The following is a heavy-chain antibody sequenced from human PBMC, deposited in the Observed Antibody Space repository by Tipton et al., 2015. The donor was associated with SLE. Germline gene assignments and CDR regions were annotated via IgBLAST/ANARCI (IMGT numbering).Heavy chain of an antibody. CDR1: GGSIRSHY. CDR2: ISDNGIT. CDR3: AREQRLVLDY. Sequence: GLVKPSETLSLTCTVSGGSIRSHYWSWIRQPPGKGLEWLGYISDNGITYYSPSLKSRVTLSVDSSKNQISLRLISVTAADTAVYYCAREQRLVLDYWGQGTLVSVSS. V-gene: IGHV4-59*11. D-gene: IGHD6-19*01. J-gene: IGHJ4*02.